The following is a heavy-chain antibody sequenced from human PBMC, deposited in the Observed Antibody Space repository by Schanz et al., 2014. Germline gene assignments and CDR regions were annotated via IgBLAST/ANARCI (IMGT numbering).Heavy chain of an antibody. CDR3: GRHPHYYGSGSGFDP. CDR2: IYNSGST. D-gene: IGHD3-10*01. J-gene: IGHJ5*02. Sequence: QLQLQESGPGLVKPSETLSLTCTVSGGSISSSSYFWGWIRQPPGKGLEWIGSIYNSGSTYYNPPLKSRVTIPGDPSKTQFPLKLSSVTAADTAVYYCGRHPHYYGSGSGFDPWGQGTLVTVSS. V-gene: IGHV4-39*01. CDR1: GGSISSSSYF.